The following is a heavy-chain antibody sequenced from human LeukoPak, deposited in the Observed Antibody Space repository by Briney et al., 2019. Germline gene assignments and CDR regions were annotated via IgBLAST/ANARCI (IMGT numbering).Heavy chain of an antibody. J-gene: IGHJ4*02. CDR3: ARVHTGLGSSGYYYFDY. CDR1: GYTFTGYY. D-gene: IGHD3-22*01. CDR2: INPNSGGT. Sequence: ASVKVSCKASGYTFTGYYMHWVRRAPGQGLEWMGWINPNSGGTNYAQRFRGRVTLTRDTSISTANMELSRLTSDDTAVYYCARVHTGLGSSGYYYFDYWGQGTLVTVSS. V-gene: IGHV1-2*02.